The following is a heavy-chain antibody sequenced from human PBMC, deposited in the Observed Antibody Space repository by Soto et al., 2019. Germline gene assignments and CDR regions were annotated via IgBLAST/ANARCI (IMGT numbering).Heavy chain of an antibody. Sequence: SETLSLTCTVSGGSISSYYWSWIRQPPGKGLEWIGYIYYSGSTNYNPSLKSRVTISVDTSKNQFSLKLSSVTAADTAVFYCAAGYSNGFYISWGQGTLVTVSS. CDR3: AAGYSNGFYIS. V-gene: IGHV4-59*01. CDR2: IYYSGST. D-gene: IGHD6-19*01. CDR1: GGSISSYY. J-gene: IGHJ5*02.